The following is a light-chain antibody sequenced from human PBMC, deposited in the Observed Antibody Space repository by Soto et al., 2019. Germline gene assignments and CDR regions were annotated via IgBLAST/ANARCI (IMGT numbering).Light chain of an antibody. CDR2: DAS. J-gene: IGKJ1*01. V-gene: IGKV3-20*01. Sequence: EIVLTQSPGTLSLSPVERATLSCMASQSVSSSYLAWYQQKPGQAPRLLIYDASNRATGIPARFSGSGSGTDFTLTISSLQPDDFATYYCQHYNSYSEAFGQGTKVDIK. CDR1: QSVSSSY. CDR3: QHYNSYSEA.